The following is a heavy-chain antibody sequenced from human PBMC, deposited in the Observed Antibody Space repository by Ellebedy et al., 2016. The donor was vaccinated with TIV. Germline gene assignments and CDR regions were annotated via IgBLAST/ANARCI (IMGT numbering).Heavy chain of an antibody. J-gene: IGHJ4*02. Sequence: GESLKISCAASGFTFSNAWMNWVRQAPGKGLEWVANIKQDGSEKYYVDSVKGRFTISRDNAKNSLYLQINSLRADDTAVYYCAKGVGATWYRGFDYWGQGTLVTVSS. CDR2: IKQDGSEK. D-gene: IGHD1-26*01. V-gene: IGHV3-7*03. CDR1: GFTFSNAW. CDR3: AKGVGATWYRGFDY.